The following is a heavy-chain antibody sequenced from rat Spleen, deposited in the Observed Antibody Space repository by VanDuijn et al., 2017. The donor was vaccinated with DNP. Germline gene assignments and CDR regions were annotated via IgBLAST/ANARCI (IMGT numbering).Heavy chain of an antibody. CDR2: ISYSGST. J-gene: IGHJ4*01. D-gene: IGHD1-4*01. V-gene: IGHV3-1*01. CDR3: ANIAFNYPGVDA. Sequence: EVQLQESGSGLVKPSQSLSLTCSVIGYSITSNYWGWIRKFPGNKMEYIGHISYSGSTNYNPSLKSRISITRDTSRNHFFLHLNSVTTEDTATYDCANIAFNYPGVDAWGQGTSVTVSS. CDR1: GYSITSNY.